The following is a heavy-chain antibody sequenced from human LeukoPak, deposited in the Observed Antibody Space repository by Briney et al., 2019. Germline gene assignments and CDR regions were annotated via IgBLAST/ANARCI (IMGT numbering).Heavy chain of an antibody. CDR3: ARHPPYYDILTGYYYYYYGMDV. CDR2: IIPIFGTA. Sequence: SVKVSCKASGGTFSSYAISWVRQAPGQGLEWMGGIIPIFGTANYAQKFQGRVTITADESTSTAYMELSSLRSEDTAVYYCARHPPYYDILTGYYYYYYGMDVWGKRTTVTVSS. CDR1: GGTFSSYA. V-gene: IGHV1-69*13. D-gene: IGHD3-9*01. J-gene: IGHJ6*04.